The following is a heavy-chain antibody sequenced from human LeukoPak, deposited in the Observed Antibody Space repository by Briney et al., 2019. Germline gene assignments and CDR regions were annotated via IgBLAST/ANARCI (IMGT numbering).Heavy chain of an antibody. D-gene: IGHD3-10*01. V-gene: IGHV3-48*04. CDR3: AGESGGVRGVILERPNDY. J-gene: IGHJ4*02. Sequence: GGSLRLSCAASGFTFSSYSMNWVRQAPGKGLEWVSYISSSSSTIYYADSVKGRFTISRDNAKNSLYLQMNSLRAEDTAVYYCAGESGGVRGVILERPNDYWGQGTLVTVSS. CDR2: ISSSSSTI. CDR1: GFTFSSYS.